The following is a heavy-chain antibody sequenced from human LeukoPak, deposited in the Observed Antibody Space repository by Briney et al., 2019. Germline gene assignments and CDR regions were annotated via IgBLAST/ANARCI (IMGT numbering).Heavy chain of an antibody. Sequence: PSETLSLTCTVSGGSISSGGYYWSWIRQPPGKGLEWIGYIYHSGSTYYNPSLKSRVTISVDRSKNQFSLKLSSVTAADTAVYYCARDKGYSRSLLPEAFDIWGQGTMVTVSS. V-gene: IGHV4-30-2*01. CDR3: ARDKGYSRSLLPEAFDI. CDR2: IYHSGST. D-gene: IGHD6-13*01. J-gene: IGHJ3*02. CDR1: GGSISSGGYY.